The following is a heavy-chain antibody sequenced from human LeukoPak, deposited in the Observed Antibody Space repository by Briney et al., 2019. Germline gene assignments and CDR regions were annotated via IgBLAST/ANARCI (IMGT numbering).Heavy chain of an antibody. Sequence: PSETLSLTCTVSGGSISSSSYYWGWIRQPPGKGLEWIGSIYYSGSTYYNPSLKSRVTISVGTSKNLFSLELSSVTAADTAVYYCARLRTYCTTTTCYESFDSWGQGTLVTVSS. CDR3: ARLRTYCTTTTCYESFDS. D-gene: IGHD2-2*01. CDR1: GGSISSSSYY. V-gene: IGHV4-39*07. J-gene: IGHJ4*02. CDR2: IYYSGST.